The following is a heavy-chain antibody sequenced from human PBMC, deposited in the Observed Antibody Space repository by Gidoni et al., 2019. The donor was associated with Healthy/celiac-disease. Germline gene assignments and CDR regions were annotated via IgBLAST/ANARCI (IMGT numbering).Heavy chain of an antibody. Sequence: QVQLQESGPGLVKPSGTLSLTCAVSGGSISGSNWWSWVRQPPGKGLEWIGEIYHSGSTNYNPSLKSRVTISVDKSKNQFSLKLSSVTAADTAVYYCARDHPMVRGVPYYGMDVWGQGTTVTVSS. CDR3: ARDHPMVRGVPYYGMDV. D-gene: IGHD3-10*01. CDR1: GGSISGSNW. J-gene: IGHJ6*02. CDR2: IYHSGST. V-gene: IGHV4-4*02.